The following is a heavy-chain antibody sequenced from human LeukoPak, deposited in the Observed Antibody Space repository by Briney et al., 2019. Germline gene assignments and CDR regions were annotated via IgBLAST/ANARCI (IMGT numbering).Heavy chain of an antibody. V-gene: IGHV1-24*01. CDR1: GYTLTELS. D-gene: IGHD3-10*01. J-gene: IGHJ4*02. CDR2: FDPEDGET. Sequence: ASVKVSCKVSGYTLTELSMHWVRQAPGKGLEWMGGFDPEDGETIYAQKFQGRVTMTEDTSTDTAYMELSSLRSEDTAVYYCATFEGSYYGSGSYYTPGYWGQGTLVTVSS. CDR3: ATFEGSYYGSGSYYTPGY.